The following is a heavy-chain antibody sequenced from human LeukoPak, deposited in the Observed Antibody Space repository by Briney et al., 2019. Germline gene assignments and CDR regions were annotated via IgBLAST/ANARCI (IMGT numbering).Heavy chain of an antibody. CDR3: ARVAVAGFTPYLY. V-gene: IGHV1-46*01. CDR2: INPSGGST. Sequence: ASVNVSCKASGYTFTIYYMHWVRQAPGQGLEWMGIINPSGGSTSYAQKFQGRVTMTRDMSTSTVYMELSSLRSEDTAVYYCARVAVAGFTPYLYWGQGTLVTVSS. D-gene: IGHD6-19*01. CDR1: GYTFTIYY. J-gene: IGHJ4*02.